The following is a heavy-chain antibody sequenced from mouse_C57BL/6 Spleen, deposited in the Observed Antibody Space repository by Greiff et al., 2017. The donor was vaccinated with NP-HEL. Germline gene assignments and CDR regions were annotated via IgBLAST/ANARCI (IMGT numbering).Heavy chain of an antibody. V-gene: IGHV1-64*01. D-gene: IGHD2-4*01. J-gene: IGHJ2*01. CDR3: AREGGITTSGYYFDY. CDR2: IHPNSGST. Sequence: QVQLQQPGAELVKPGASVKLSCKASGYTFTSYWMHWVKQRPGQGLEWIGMIHPNSGSTNYNEKLKSKATLTVDKSSSTAYMQLSSLTSEDSAVYYCAREGGITTSGYYFDYWGQGTTLTVSS. CDR1: GYTFTSYW.